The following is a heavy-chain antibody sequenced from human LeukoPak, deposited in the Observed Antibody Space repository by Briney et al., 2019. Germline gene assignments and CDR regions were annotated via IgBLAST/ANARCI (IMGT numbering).Heavy chain of an antibody. CDR3: AITFSNYYDSSGSVY. D-gene: IGHD3-22*01. CDR2: IYSGGST. CDR1: GFTVSSYY. J-gene: IGHJ4*02. Sequence: GGSLRLSCAASGFTVSSYYMSWVRQGPGRGLECVSVIYSGGSTYYADSVKGRFTISRDNAKNSLYLQMNSLRAEDTAVYYCAITFSNYYDSSGSVYWGQGTLVTVSS. V-gene: IGHV3-66*01.